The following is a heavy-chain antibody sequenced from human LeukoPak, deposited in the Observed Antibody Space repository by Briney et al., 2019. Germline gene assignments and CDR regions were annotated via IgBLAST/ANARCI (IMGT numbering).Heavy chain of an antibody. V-gene: IGHV3-30*18. CDR3: AKYIVVVVAATHFDY. Sequence: GGSLRLSCAASGFTFSSYGMHWVRQAPGKGLGWVAVISYDGSNKYYADSVEGRFTISRDNSKNTLYLQMNSLRAEDTAVYYCAKYIVVVVAATHFDYWGQGTLVTVSS. CDR2: ISYDGSNK. CDR1: GFTFSSYG. D-gene: IGHD2-15*01. J-gene: IGHJ4*02.